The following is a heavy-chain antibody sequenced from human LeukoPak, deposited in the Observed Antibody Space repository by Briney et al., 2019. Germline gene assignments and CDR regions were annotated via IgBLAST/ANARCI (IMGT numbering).Heavy chain of an antibody. Sequence: GGSLRLSCAASGFTFSSYGMHWVRQAPGKGLEWVAVISYDGSNKYYADSVKGRFTISRDNSKNTLYLQMNSLRAEDTAVYYCANFGGIDTMVRGARFDYWGQGTLVTVSS. CDR2: ISYDGSNK. J-gene: IGHJ4*02. D-gene: IGHD3-10*01. V-gene: IGHV3-30*18. CDR1: GFTFSSYG. CDR3: ANFGGIDTMVRGARFDY.